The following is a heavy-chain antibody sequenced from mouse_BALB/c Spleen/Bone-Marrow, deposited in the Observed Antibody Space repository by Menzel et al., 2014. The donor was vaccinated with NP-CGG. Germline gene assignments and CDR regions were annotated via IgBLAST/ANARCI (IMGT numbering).Heavy chain of an antibody. J-gene: IGHJ3*01. V-gene: IGHV10-1*02. CDR2: IRSQSNNYAT. D-gene: IGHD1-1*01. CDR3: VRSYYYGSRGFAY. CDR1: GFSFNTYA. Sequence: EVQLAESGGGLVQPKGSLKLSCAASGFSFNTYAMNWVRQAPGKGLEWAVRIRSQSNNYATYYADSVKDRFTISRDDSQSMLYLQMNNLKHEDTAMYYCVRSYYYGSRGFAYWGQGTLVTVSA.